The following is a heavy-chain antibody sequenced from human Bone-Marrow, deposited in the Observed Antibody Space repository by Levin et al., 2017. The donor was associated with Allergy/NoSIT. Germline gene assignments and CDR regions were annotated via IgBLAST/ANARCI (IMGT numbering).Heavy chain of an antibody. V-gene: IGHV3-33*01. CDR1: GFTFSSYG. D-gene: IGHD2-2*02. CDR3: ARVPYRIEHCISTSCYRYYYYGMDV. J-gene: IGHJ6*02. CDR2: IWYDGSNK. Sequence: PGGSLRLSCAASGFTFSSYGMHWVRQAPGKGLEWVAVIWYDGSNKYYADSVKGRFTISRDNSKNTLYLQMNSLRAEDTAVYYCARVPYRIEHCISTSCYRYYYYGMDVWGQGTTVTVSS.